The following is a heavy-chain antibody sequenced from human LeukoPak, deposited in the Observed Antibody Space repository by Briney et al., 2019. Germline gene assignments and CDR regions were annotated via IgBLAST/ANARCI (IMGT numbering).Heavy chain of an antibody. CDR2: ISGSGSAI. D-gene: IGHD3-10*01. CDR3: ARDGYHYYGSGTYFGYYYMDV. Sequence: GGSLRLSCTASGFTFGDYAMSWVRQAPGKGLEWVSYISGSGSAIYYADSVEGRFTISRDNAKNSLYLQMNSLRAEDTAVYYCARDGYHYYGSGTYFGYYYMDVWGKGTTVTISS. CDR1: GFTFGDYA. V-gene: IGHV3-48*03. J-gene: IGHJ6*03.